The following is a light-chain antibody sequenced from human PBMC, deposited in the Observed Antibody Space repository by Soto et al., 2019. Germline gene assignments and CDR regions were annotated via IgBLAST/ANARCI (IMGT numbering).Light chain of an antibody. CDR3: QQYGVASPVT. CDR2: AAS. V-gene: IGKV3-20*01. J-gene: IGKJ4*01. CDR1: QSVPNNA. Sequence: IVLTQSPGILSLSPGERATLSCRASQSVPNNALAWYQQKPAQPPRLLVYAASNRATGLPDRFSGSESGTDFSLSISRLEPEDFAFYFCQQYGVASPVTFGGGT.